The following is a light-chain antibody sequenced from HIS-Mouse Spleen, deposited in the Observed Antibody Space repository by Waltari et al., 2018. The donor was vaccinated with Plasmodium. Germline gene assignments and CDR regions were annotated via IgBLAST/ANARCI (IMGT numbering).Light chain of an antibody. CDR3: QQYNNWSFT. Sequence: EIVITQSPATLSVSPGERATLPCRASQSGSSNLAWYQQKPGQAPRPLLYGASTRATGIPARFSGSGSGTEFTLTISSLQSEDFAVYYCQQYNNWSFTFGPGTKVDIK. V-gene: IGKV3-15*01. CDR2: GAS. CDR1: QSGSSN. J-gene: IGKJ3*01.